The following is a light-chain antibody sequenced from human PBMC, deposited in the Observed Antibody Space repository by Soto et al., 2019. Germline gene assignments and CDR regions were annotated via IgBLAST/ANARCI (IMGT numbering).Light chain of an antibody. CDR1: ALPKQY. CDR2: KDS. Sequence: SYELTQPPSVSVSPGQTARITCSGDALPKQYAYWYQQKPGQAPVLVIYKDSERPSGIPERFSGSSSGTTVTLTISGVQAEDEADYYCQLADSSGTDVFGTGTKVTVL. CDR3: QLADSSGTDV. J-gene: IGLJ1*01. V-gene: IGLV3-25*03.